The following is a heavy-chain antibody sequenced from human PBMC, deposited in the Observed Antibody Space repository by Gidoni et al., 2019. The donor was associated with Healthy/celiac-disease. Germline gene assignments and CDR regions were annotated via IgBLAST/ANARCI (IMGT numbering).Heavy chain of an antibody. J-gene: IGHJ4*02. D-gene: IGHD2-15*01. CDR1: GFTFSSYR. CDR3: ARDLRGRYCSGGSCYGGDY. V-gene: IGHV3-21*01. Sequence: EVQLVESGGGLVKPGGSLRLSCAASGFTFSSYRMNWVRQAPGKGLGWVSSISSSRSYIYYADAVKGRFTISRDNAKNSLYLQMNSLRAEDTAVYYCARDLRGRYCSGGSCYGGDYWGQGTLVTVSS. CDR2: ISSSRSYI.